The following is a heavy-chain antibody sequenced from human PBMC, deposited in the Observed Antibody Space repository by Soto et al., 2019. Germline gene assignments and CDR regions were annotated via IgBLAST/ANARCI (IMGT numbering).Heavy chain of an antibody. CDR3: ARGGYSGYDYYFDY. Sequence: ASVKVSCKASGYTFTVYYMHCVLQSPGQGLEWMGWINPNSGGTNYAQKFQGWVTMTRDTSISTAYMELSRLRSDDTAVYYCARGGYSGYDYYFDYWGQGTLVTVSS. J-gene: IGHJ4*02. D-gene: IGHD5-12*01. CDR2: INPNSGGT. V-gene: IGHV1-2*04. CDR1: GYTFTVYY.